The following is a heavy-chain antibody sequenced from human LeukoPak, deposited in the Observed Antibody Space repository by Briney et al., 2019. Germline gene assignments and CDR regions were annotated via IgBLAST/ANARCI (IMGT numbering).Heavy chain of an antibody. J-gene: IGHJ3*02. Sequence: GGSLRLSCAASGFSFSSYTMNWVRQAPGKGLEWVPIISSSSSYIYYADSVKGRFTISRDNSKNTLYLQMNSLRAEDTALYSCAKDYGGNSDAFDIWGQGTVVTVSS. D-gene: IGHD4-23*01. CDR1: GFSFSSYT. CDR3: AKDYGGNSDAFDI. CDR2: ISSSSSYI. V-gene: IGHV3-21*04.